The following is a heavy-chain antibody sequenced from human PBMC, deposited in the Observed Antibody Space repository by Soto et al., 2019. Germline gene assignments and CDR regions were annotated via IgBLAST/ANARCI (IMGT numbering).Heavy chain of an antibody. V-gene: IGHV3-73*01. CDR2: IRSRANNFAT. Sequence: GGAVRLSCAASGFIFSGSAIHWVRQASGKGLEWVGRIRSRANNFATSSAASVKGRFTFSRDDSKNTLYLQMNSLKTEDTAVYYCTTLLEIYYYYYGMDVWGQGTTVTVSS. CDR1: GFIFSGSA. CDR3: TTLLEIYYYYYGMDV. J-gene: IGHJ6*02. D-gene: IGHD1-1*01.